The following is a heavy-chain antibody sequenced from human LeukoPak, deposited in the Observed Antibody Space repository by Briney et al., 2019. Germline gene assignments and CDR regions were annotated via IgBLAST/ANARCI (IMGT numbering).Heavy chain of an antibody. V-gene: IGHV3-7*01. CDR1: GFTFTTYW. CDR2: IKQDGSEK. CDR3: VRDRYDVLTGYNDAFDI. D-gene: IGHD3-9*01. J-gene: IGHJ3*02. Sequence: GGSLRLSCAASGFTFTTYWMSWVRQAPGEGPEWMANIKQDGSEKYYVDSVKGRFTISRDNAKNSLYLQMNSLRAEDTAVYYCVRDRYDVLTGYNDAFDIWGHGTLVAVSS.